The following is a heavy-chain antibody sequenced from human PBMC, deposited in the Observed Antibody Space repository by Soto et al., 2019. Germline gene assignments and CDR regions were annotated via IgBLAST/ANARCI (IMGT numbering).Heavy chain of an antibody. CDR1: GFTFSNYA. CDR2: ISGSGGST. J-gene: IGHJ4*02. D-gene: IGHD6-13*01. Sequence: EVQLLESGGGLVQPGGSLRLYCAASGFTFSNYAVTLVRLAPGKGLEWVSTISGSGGSTYYADSVKGRFTISRDNSKNTLYLQMNNLRAEDTAVYYCAKDQGSSWYEIDYWGQGTLVTVSS. CDR3: AKDQGSSWYEIDY. V-gene: IGHV3-23*01.